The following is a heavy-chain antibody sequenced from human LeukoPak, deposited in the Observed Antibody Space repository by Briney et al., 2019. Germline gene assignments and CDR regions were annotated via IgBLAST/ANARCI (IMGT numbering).Heavy chain of an antibody. CDR2: IYHRGDT. CDR3: ARGATISETGYFDF. CDR1: GGSFSRYY. J-gene: IGHJ4*03. Sequence: AETLSLTCAVYGGSFSRYYWSWIRQSPGKGLEWIAEIYHRGDTNYNPAVKSGVTISVDTSKKPFSLKVGSVSAADTAVYYCARGATISETGYFDFWGQGTPVTVSS. V-gene: IGHV4-34*01. D-gene: IGHD5-24*01.